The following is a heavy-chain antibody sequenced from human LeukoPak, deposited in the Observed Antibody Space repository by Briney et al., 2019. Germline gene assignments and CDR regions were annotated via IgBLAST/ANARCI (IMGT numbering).Heavy chain of an antibody. D-gene: IGHD3-22*01. CDR1: GFTFRSYA. J-gene: IGHJ4*02. CDR2: ISYDGSNK. Sequence: GGSLRLSCAASGFTFRSYAMHWVRQAPGKGLEWEAAISYDGSNKKYADSVKGRFTISRDNSKNTLYLQMNSLRAEDTAVYYCAKDVYYYDSSAYSSLDYWGQGTLVTVSS. V-gene: IGHV3-30*04. CDR3: AKDVYYYDSSAYSSLDY.